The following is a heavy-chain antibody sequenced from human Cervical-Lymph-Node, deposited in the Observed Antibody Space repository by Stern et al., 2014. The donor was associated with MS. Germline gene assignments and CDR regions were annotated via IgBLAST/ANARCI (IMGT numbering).Heavy chain of an antibody. CDR1: SDSISSGPHY. J-gene: IGHJ4*02. Sequence: QLQLQESGPGLVKPSQTLSLTCTVSSDSISSGPHYWSWIRQPAGKGLEWIGRIYSSGSPTYNPSLKSRFPISLNTSKNQFSLRLSSRTAADTAVYYCATETTYFYDSSGYDTFDHWGQGTLVTVSS. CDR2: IYSSGSP. D-gene: IGHD3-22*01. V-gene: IGHV4-61*02. CDR3: ATETTYFYDSSGYDTFDH.